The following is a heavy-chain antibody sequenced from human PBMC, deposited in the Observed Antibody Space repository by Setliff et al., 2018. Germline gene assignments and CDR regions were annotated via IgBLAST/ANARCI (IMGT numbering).Heavy chain of an antibody. D-gene: IGHD3-22*01. Sequence: ASVKVSCKAADYTFLSYGLSWVRQAPGQGLEWMGWINPNSGGTNYAQKFQGRVTMTRDTSISTAYMELSRLRSDDTAVYYCARAHTWSLPNDNSGYPGWFDPWGQGTLVTVSS. V-gene: IGHV1-2*02. CDR1: DYTFLSYG. J-gene: IGHJ5*02. CDR2: INPNSGGT. CDR3: ARAHTWSLPNDNSGYPGWFDP.